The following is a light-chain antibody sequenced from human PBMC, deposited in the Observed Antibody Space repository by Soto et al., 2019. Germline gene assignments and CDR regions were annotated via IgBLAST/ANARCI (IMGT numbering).Light chain of an antibody. Sequence: QAPDIMYFSPGESTTLSCRASRTVGRSYLAWYQQKPGQAPRLLIYGASSRATGIPDRFSGGGSGTDFTLTISRLEPEDFAVYYCQQYDSSPLTLGGGTKVDIK. J-gene: IGKJ4*01. V-gene: IGKV3-20*01. CDR2: GAS. CDR3: QQYDSSPLT. CDR1: RTVGRSY.